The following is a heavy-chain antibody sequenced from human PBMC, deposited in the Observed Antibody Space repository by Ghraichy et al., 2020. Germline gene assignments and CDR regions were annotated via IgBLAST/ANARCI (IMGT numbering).Heavy chain of an antibody. V-gene: IGHV4-39*02. CDR2: IYYSGTT. CDR3: AREIGGATDY. Sequence: SETLSLTCTVSGGSISGSTYYWAWIRQPPGKGLEWIGSIYYSGTTFYKPSLKSRVIISVDTSKNHFSLRLNSVTATDTAVYYCAREIGGATDYWGQGTLVTVSS. J-gene: IGHJ4*02. CDR1: GGSISGSTYY. D-gene: IGHD1-26*01.